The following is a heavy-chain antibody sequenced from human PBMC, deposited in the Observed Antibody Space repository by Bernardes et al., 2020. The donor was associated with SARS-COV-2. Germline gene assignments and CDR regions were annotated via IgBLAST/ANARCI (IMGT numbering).Heavy chain of an antibody. CDR2: LYYTGST. CDR1: SLSLRGRDRY. Sequence: SETLTLTFPVNSLSLRGRDRYCIWIGQHPGKGLDCIGDLYYTGSTYYNPSLKSRVSISVDTSKNQFSLKLISVTAADTAVYYCAREVLGRDGAYTFYYHYGMDVWGQGTTVTVPS. J-gene: IGHJ6*02. D-gene: IGHD4-17*01. V-gene: IGHV4-31*03. CDR3: AREVLGRDGAYTFYYHYGMDV.